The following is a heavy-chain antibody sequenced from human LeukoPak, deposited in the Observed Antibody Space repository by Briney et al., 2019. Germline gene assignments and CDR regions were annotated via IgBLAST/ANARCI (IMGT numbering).Heavy chain of an antibody. J-gene: IGHJ4*02. CDR2: INPSGGST. V-gene: IGHV1-46*01. D-gene: IGHD6-13*01. CDR1: GYTFTSYY. CDR3: ASAIAAAGTWLDY. Sequence: ASVKVSCKASGYTFTSYYMHWVRQAPGQGLEWMGIINPSGGSTSYAQKFQGRATMTRDTSTSTVYMELSSLRSEDTAVYYCASAIAAAGTWLDYWGQGNLVTVSS.